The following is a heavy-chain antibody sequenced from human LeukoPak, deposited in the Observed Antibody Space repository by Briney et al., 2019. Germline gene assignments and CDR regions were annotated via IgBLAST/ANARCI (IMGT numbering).Heavy chain of an antibody. CDR3: ARARIAAACNNYYYGMDV. V-gene: IGHV4-59*01. D-gene: IGHD6-13*01. Sequence: PSETLSDTRAVSGGSISSSYGSWIWQPPGKGLEWIGYIYYSGSTNYNPSLKSRVTISVDTSKNQFSLKLSSVTAADTAVYYCARARIAAACNNYYYGMDVWGQGTTVTVSS. J-gene: IGHJ6*02. CDR2: IYYSGST. CDR1: GGSISSSY.